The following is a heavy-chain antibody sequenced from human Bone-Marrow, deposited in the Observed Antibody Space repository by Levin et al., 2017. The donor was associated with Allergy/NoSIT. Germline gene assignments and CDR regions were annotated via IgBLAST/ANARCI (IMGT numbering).Heavy chain of an antibody. D-gene: IGHD4-17*01. J-gene: IGHJ4*02. Sequence: VGSLRLSCVGSGFTFTNAWMNWVRQAPGKGLEWVGHIKNNPDGGTADYAPPVKDRFIITRADSKNTLYLQMNSLKSEDTAVYYCATDRGGDFTFDYWGQGTLVTVSS. V-gene: IGHV3-15*07. CDR1: GFTFTNAW. CDR3: ATDRGGDFTFDY. CDR2: IKNNPDGGTA.